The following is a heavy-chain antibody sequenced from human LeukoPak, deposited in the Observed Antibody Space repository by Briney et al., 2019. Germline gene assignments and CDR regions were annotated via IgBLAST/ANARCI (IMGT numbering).Heavy chain of an antibody. CDR1: GFTFSNAW. J-gene: IGHJ4*02. D-gene: IGHD3-9*01. Sequence: GGSLRLSCAASGFTFSNAWMSWVRQAPGKGLERVGRIKSKTDGETTDYAAPVKGRFTISRDDSKNTLYLQMNSLKTEDTAVYYCTTDSYYDILTGYYLPGYWGQGTLVTVSS. CDR2: IKSKTDGETT. CDR3: TTDSYYDILTGYYLPGY. V-gene: IGHV3-15*01.